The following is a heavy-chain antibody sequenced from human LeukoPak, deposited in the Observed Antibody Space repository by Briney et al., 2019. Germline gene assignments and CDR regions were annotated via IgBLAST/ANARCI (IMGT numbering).Heavy chain of an antibody. Sequence: PGGSLTLSCAASGFSFSSYGMNWLRQAPGKGREGVAFIRYDESNKYYADSVKGRFTISRDNSKNTLYLQMNSLRAEDTAVYYCAKDRGGKPFHPDYWGQGTLVTVSS. J-gene: IGHJ4*02. CDR1: GFSFSSYG. CDR3: AKDRGGKPFHPDY. D-gene: IGHD4-23*01. CDR2: IRYDESNK. V-gene: IGHV3-30*02.